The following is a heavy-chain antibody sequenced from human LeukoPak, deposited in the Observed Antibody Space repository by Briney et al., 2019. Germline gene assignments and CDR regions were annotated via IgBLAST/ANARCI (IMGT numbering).Heavy chain of an antibody. V-gene: IGHV1-69*04. Sequence: SVKVSCKASGYTFTSYYMHWVRQAPGQGLEWMGRIIPILGIANYAQKFQGRVTITADKSTSTAYMELSSLRSEDTAVYYCARDRGDAFDIWGQGTMVTVSS. D-gene: IGHD3-10*01. CDR1: GYTFTSYY. CDR3: ARDRGDAFDI. J-gene: IGHJ3*02. CDR2: IIPILGIA.